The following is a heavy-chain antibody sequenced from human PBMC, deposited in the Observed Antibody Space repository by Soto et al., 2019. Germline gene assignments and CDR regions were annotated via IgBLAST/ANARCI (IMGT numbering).Heavy chain of an antibody. CDR2: IYPGDSDT. J-gene: IGHJ6*02. V-gene: IGHV5-51*01. Sequence: GESLKISCKGSGYSFTSYWIGCVRQMPGKGLEWMVIIYPGDSDTRYSPSFQGQVTISADKSISTAYLQWSSLKASDTAMYYCARQQLVGYYYYYGMDVWGQGTTVTVSS. CDR3: ARQQLVGYYYYYGMDV. CDR1: GYSFTSYW. D-gene: IGHD6-6*01.